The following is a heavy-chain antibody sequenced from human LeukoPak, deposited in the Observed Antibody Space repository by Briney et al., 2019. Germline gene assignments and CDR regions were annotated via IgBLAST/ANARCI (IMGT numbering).Heavy chain of an antibody. CDR3: ARGSTGRPSVFDY. J-gene: IGHJ4*02. V-gene: IGHV3-72*01. Sequence: GGSLRLSRAASGFTFIDHYWDWVRQAPGKGLEWVARTRDKANSYTTEYAASVKGRFTISRDDSKNSLYLQMNSLRTEDTAVYFCARGSTGRPSVFDYWGQGTLVTV. CDR1: GFTFIDHY. CDR2: TRDKANSYTT. D-gene: IGHD1-14*01.